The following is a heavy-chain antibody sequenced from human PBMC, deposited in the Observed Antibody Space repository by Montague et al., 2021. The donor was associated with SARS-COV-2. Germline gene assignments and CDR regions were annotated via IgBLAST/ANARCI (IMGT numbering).Heavy chain of an antibody. J-gene: IGHJ4*02. D-gene: IGHD6-19*01. CDR2: ISISGST. CDR1: GGSISSGSYY. Sequence: TLSLTCTVSGGSISSGSYYWSWLRPPAGKGLKWIGRISISGSTNYNPSIKGRVTISVDKSKNQFSLKLGSATAADTAVYYCAGDLAVAGLFDYWGQGTLVTVSS. V-gene: IGHV4-61*02. CDR3: AGDLAVAGLFDY.